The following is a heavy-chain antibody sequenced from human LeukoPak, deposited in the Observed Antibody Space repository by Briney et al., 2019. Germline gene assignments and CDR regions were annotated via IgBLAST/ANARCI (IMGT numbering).Heavy chain of an antibody. V-gene: IGHV4-59*01. CDR3: ARGNYYYYYMDV. CDR2: IYYSGST. Sequence: PSETLSLTCTVSGGSISSYYWSWIRQPPGKGLEWIGYIYYSGSTNYNPSLKSRVTISVDTSKNQFSLKLSSVTAADTAVYYCARGNYYYYYMDVWGKGTTVTVSS. CDR1: GGSISSYY. J-gene: IGHJ6*03.